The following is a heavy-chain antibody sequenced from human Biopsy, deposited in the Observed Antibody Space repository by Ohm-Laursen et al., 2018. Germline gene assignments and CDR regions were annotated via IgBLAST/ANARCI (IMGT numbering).Heavy chain of an antibody. D-gene: IGHD4-23*01. V-gene: IGHV3-21*06. Sequence: SLRLSCAASGFTFSSYAMNWVRQAPGEGLEWVSSIGSSGSDVYYAASVKGRFTSSRDNARNSLYLQMDSLRVEDTAVYYCARDTRWSPYHMDVWGQGTTVTVSS. CDR2: IGSSGSDV. J-gene: IGHJ6*02. CDR1: GFTFSSYA. CDR3: ARDTRWSPYHMDV.